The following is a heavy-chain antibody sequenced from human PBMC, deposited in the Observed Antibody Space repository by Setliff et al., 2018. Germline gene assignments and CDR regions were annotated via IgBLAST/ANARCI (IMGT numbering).Heavy chain of an antibody. J-gene: IGHJ6*03. V-gene: IGHV3-21*01. CDR3: TRARDIAPTYYYMDV. Sequence: PGGSLRLSCAASGFTFSNYAMSWVRQAPGKGLEWVSTISTYIYYADSVKGRFTISRDNSKNSLYLHMNSLRAEDTAVYYCTRARDIAPTYYYMDVWGKGTTVTVSS. CDR1: GFTFSNYA. D-gene: IGHD5-12*01. CDR2: ISTYI.